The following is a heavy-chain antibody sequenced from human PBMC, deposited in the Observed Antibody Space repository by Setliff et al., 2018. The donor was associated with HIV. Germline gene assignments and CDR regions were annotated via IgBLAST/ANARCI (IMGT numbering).Heavy chain of an antibody. CDR2: INSDGSIT. CDR3: ARADPLGEQVWSLQYFQH. D-gene: IGHD3-10*01. Sequence: GESLKISCAASGFTFSSYWMHWVRQAPGKGLVRVSRINSDGSITSYADSVKGRFTISRDNAKNSLYLQMNSLRAEDTAVYYCARADPLGEQVWSLQYFQHWGQGTLVTVSS. CDR1: GFTFSSYW. J-gene: IGHJ1*01. V-gene: IGHV3-74*01.